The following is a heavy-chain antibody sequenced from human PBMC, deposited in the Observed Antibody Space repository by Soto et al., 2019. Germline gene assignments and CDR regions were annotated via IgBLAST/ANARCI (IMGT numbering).Heavy chain of an antibody. V-gene: IGHV3-48*01. Sequence: GGSLRLSCVASGFTFSNYAMNWVRQTPGKGLEWVSYISSSSSTIYYADSVKGRFTISRDNAKNSLYLQMNSLRAEDTAVYYCARHPERIAQIGWFDPWGQGTLVTVSS. CDR3: ARHPERIAQIGWFDP. CDR2: ISSSSSTI. J-gene: IGHJ5*02. D-gene: IGHD6-13*01. CDR1: GFTFSNYA.